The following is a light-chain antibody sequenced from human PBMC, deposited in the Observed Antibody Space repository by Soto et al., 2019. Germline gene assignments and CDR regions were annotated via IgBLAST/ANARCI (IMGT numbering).Light chain of an antibody. Sequence: QSVLTQPPSVSVAPVQRVTISCHGSSSNIGAGYDVHWHQQLPGTAPELLIYGNSNRPSGVPDRFSGSKSGASASLAITGIQAEEGAEYDCQSDASCLSVRFGGGTQLTV. CDR2: GNS. V-gene: IGLV1-40*01. CDR3: QSDASCLSVR. J-gene: IGLJ2*01. CDR1: SSNIGAGYD.